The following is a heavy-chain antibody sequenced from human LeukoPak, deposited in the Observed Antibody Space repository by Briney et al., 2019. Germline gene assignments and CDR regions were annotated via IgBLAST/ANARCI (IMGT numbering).Heavy chain of an antibody. J-gene: IGHJ4*02. Sequence: ASVKVSCKASGGTFSSYAISWVRQAPGQGLEWMEGIIPIFGTANYAQKFQGRVTITADESTSTAYMELSSLRSEDTAVYYCASGPSGYCTNGVCYYFDYWGQGTLVTVSS. D-gene: IGHD2-8*01. V-gene: IGHV1-69*01. CDR2: IIPIFGTA. CDR1: GGTFSSYA. CDR3: ASGPSGYCTNGVCYYFDY.